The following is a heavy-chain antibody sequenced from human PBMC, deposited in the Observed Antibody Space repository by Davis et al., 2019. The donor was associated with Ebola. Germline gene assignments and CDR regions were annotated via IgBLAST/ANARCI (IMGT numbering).Heavy chain of an antibody. CDR3: ARDTAMVMGAFDI. D-gene: IGHD5-18*01. V-gene: IGHV1-69*13. J-gene: IGHJ3*02. CDR1: GGTFSSYA. CDR2: IIPIFGTA. Sequence: SVTVSCKASGGTFSSYAISWVRQAPGQGLEWMGGIIPIFGTANYAQKFQGRVTITADESTSTAYMELSSLRSDDTAVYYCARDTAMVMGAFDIWGQRTLVTVSS.